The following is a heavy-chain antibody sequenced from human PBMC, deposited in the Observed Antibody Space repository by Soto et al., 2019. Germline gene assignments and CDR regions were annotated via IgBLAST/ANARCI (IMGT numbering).Heavy chain of an antibody. CDR1: GFTFDDYA. Sequence: HPGGSLRLSCAASGFTFDDYAMHWVRQAPGKGLEWVSGISWNSGSIGYADSVKGRFTISRDNAKNSLYLQMNSLRAEDTALYYCAKDPRAVAGLLGSYYFDYWGQGTLVTVSS. CDR3: AKDPRAVAGLLGSYYFDY. J-gene: IGHJ4*02. D-gene: IGHD6-19*01. CDR2: ISWNSGSI. V-gene: IGHV3-9*01.